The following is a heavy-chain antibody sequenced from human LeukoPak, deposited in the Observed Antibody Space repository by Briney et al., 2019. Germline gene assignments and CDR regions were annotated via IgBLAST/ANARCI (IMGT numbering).Heavy chain of an antibody. CDR3: ARESRDDYGDYNQMADY. V-gene: IGHV4-39*07. J-gene: IGHJ4*02. D-gene: IGHD4-17*01. CDR1: GGSISSSSYY. Sequence: SETLSLTCTVSGGSISSSSYYWGWIRQPPGKGLEWIGSIYYSGSTYYNPSLKSRVTISVDTSKNQFSLKLSSVTAADTAVYYCARESRDDYGDYNQMADYWGQGTLVTVSS. CDR2: IYYSGST.